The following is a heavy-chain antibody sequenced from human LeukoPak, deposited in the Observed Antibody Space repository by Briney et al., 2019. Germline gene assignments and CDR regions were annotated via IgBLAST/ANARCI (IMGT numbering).Heavy chain of an antibody. J-gene: IGHJ4*02. V-gene: IGHV1-46*01. D-gene: IGHD3-16*01. CDR3: ARLGGVGAAWGGFDY. Sequence: ASVKVSCKASGDTFTSYNIQWVRQAPGQGLEWMGIINPSDGGTGYAQKFQDRVTMTRDTSTSTAYMDLSSLTSEDTAVYYCARLGGVGAAWGGFDYWGQGTLVIVSS. CDR2: INPSDGGT. CDR1: GDTFTSYN.